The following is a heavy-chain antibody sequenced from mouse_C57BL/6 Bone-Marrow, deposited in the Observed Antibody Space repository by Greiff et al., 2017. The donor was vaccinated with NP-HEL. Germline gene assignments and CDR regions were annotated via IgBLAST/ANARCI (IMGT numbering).Heavy chain of an antibody. CDR1: GFTFSDYG. CDR3: ARQNYSNFSFAY. J-gene: IGHJ3*01. Sequence: DVKLVESGGGLVQPGGSLKLSCAASGFTFSDYGMAWVRQAPRKGPEGVAFISNLAYSIYYADTVKGRLTISRENAKTTLYLEMSSLRSEDTAMYYCARQNYSNFSFAYWGQGTLVTVSA. V-gene: IGHV5-15*01. CDR2: ISNLAYSI. D-gene: IGHD2-5*01.